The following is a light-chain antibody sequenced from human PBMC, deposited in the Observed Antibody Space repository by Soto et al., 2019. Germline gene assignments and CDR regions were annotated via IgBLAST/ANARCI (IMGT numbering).Light chain of an antibody. CDR3: CSYTRSGTRI. Sequence: QSVLTQPASVSGSPGQSITISCVGTSGDIGEYNYVSWYQQHPGKVPKVKIYDVSNRPSGVSYRFSGTKSGNTASLTVSGLQAEDEADYYCCSYTRSGTRIFGTGTKVTVL. V-gene: IGLV2-14*01. J-gene: IGLJ1*01. CDR1: SGDIGEYNY. CDR2: DVS.